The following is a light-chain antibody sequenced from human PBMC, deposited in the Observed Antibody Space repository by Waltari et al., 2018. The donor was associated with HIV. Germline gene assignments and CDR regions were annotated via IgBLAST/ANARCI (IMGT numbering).Light chain of an antibody. V-gene: IGLV3-25*03. Sequence: SYELTQPPSVSVSPGQTARITCSGDALPKQFAYWYQQKAGQAPLMVIYKDDKRPPGIPDRFSGSMSGITVTLIISGVQPEDEADYYCESADDSGDHWVLGGGTKLSVL. CDR1: ALPKQF. CDR2: KDD. J-gene: IGLJ3*02. CDR3: ESADDSGDHWV.